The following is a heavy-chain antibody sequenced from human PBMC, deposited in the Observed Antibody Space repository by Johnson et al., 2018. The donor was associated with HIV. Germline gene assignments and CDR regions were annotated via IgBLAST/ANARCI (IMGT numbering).Heavy chain of an antibody. D-gene: IGHD6-13*01. V-gene: IGHV3-20*04. CDR2: VNWNGGST. CDR3: ASHRSIAADDAFDI. J-gene: IGHJ3*02. Sequence: VQLVESGGGMVRPGGSLRLSCAASGFIFNDYVMNWVRQAPGKGLEWVSGVNWNGGSTGYADSVKGRFTISRDNAKNSLYLQMKSLRAEDTALYYCASHRSIAADDAFDIWGQGTMVTVSS. CDR1: GFIFNDYV.